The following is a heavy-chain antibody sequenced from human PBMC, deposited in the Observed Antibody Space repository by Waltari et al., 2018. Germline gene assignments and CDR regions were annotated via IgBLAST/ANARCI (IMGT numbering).Heavy chain of an antibody. CDR3: GEDLHYYAADF. Sequence: EVQLLESGGGLVQAGGSLRLSCAASGFTFSNFAMVWVRRAPGNGLGGVSGIGSEGTKQDGGCVKGRFTISRDNSKNTVYLQMNSLIAEDTARYFCGEDLHYYAADFWGQGTLVTVSS. J-gene: IGHJ4*02. CDR2: IGSEGTK. V-gene: IGHV3-23*01. CDR1: GFTFSNFA. D-gene: IGHD3-10*01.